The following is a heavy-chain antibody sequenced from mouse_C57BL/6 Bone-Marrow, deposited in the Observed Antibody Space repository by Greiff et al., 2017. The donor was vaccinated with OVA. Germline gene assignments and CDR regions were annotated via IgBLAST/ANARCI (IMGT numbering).Heavy chain of an antibody. CDR2: IRSKSNNYAT. D-gene: IGHD2-3*01. V-gene: IGHV10-1*01. J-gene: IGHJ1*03. CDR1: GFSFNTYA. CDR3: VRLVDGYYWYFDV. Sequence: EVMLVESGGGLVQPKGSLKLSCAASGFSFNTYAMNWVRQAPGKGLEWVARIRSKSNNYATYYADSVKDRFTISRDDSESMLYLQMNNLKTEDTAMYYCVRLVDGYYWYFDVWGTGTTATVSS.